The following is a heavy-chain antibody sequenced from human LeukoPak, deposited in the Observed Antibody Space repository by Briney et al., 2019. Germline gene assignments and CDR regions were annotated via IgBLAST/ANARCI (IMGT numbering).Heavy chain of an antibody. Sequence: GESLKISCKGSGYSFTSYWIGWVRQMPGKGLEWMGIIYPGDSDTRYSPSFQGQVTISADKSISTAYLQWSSLKASGTAMYYCARAQRYCSGGSCYGGMGFDYWGQGTLVTVSS. CDR3: ARAQRYCSGGSCYGGMGFDY. CDR1: GYSFTSYW. V-gene: IGHV5-51*01. D-gene: IGHD2-15*01. J-gene: IGHJ4*02. CDR2: IYPGDSDT.